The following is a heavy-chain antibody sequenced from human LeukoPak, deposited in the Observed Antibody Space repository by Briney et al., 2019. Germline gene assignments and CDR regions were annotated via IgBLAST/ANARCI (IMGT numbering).Heavy chain of an antibody. D-gene: IGHD7-27*01. V-gene: IGHV3-11*01. CDR3: ARDRWGKYYFDY. Sequence: AGSLRLSCAASGFPFSDFYMSWIRQAPGKGLEWVSYISSSGTTIYYADSVKGRFTISRDNAKNSLYLQMNNLRAEDTAVYYCARDRWGKYYFDYWGQGTLVTVSS. J-gene: IGHJ4*02. CDR1: GFPFSDFY. CDR2: ISSSGTTI.